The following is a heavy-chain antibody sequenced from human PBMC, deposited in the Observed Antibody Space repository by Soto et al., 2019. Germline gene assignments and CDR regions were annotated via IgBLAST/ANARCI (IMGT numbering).Heavy chain of an antibody. Sequence: QVQLVQSGAEVKKPGSSVKVSCKASEGTFSSYADSWVRQAPGQGLEWMGGIIPFLGTSNYTQRFQGRVTFTADESTSTAYMELRSLTSEDSAVYYCARTWGYYHLNWFDPWGQGTLVTVSS. CDR2: IIPFLGTS. D-gene: IGHD1-26*01. CDR3: ARTWGYYHLNWFDP. V-gene: IGHV1-69*11. CDR1: EGTFSSYA. J-gene: IGHJ5*02.